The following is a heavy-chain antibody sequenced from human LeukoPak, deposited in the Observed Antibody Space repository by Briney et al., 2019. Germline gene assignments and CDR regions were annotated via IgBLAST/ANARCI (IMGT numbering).Heavy chain of an antibody. V-gene: IGHV5-51*01. CDR1: EYSFTAFW. Sequence: GESLKISCKDSEYSFTAFWIGWVRQMPGKGLEWMGNIYPGDSDTRYSPSFQGQVTISADKSIGTAYLQWSSLKASDTAMYFCARQVGATGHFDLWGQGTLVTVSS. J-gene: IGHJ4*02. CDR3: ARQVGATGHFDL. CDR2: IYPGDSDT. D-gene: IGHD1-26*01.